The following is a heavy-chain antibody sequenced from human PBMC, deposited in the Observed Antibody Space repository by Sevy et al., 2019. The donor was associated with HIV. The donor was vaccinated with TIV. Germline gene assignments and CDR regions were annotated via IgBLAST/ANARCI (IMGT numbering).Heavy chain of an antibody. J-gene: IGHJ6*02. CDR2: IRYDGSNK. D-gene: IGHD3-16*01. CDR3: AKGLGANYGMDV. V-gene: IGHV3-30*02. CDR1: GFSVGSNY. Sequence: GGSLRLSCVASGFSVGSNYISWVRQAPGKGLEWVAFIRYDGSNKYYADSVKGRFTISRDNSKNTLYLQMNSLRAEDTAVYYCAKGLGANYGMDVWGQGTTVTVSS.